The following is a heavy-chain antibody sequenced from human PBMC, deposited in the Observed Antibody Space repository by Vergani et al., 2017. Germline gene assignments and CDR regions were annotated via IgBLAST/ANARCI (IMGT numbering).Heavy chain of an antibody. CDR1: GFTFSDHY. CDR3: ARDFLTRVTTLDYYYMGV. Sequence: QVQLVESGGGLVKPGGSLRLSCAASGFTFSDHYMSWVRQAPGKGLEWISYMSSGDSIYYADSVKGRFIVSRDNTKNTLYLEMNAVRAEDTAVYYCARDFLTRVTTLDYYYMGVCGKGTTVTVSS. J-gene: IGHJ6*03. D-gene: IGHD1-1*01. CDR2: MSSGDSI. V-gene: IGHV3-11*04.